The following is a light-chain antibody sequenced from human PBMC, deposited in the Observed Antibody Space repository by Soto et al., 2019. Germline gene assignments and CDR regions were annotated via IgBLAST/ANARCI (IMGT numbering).Light chain of an antibody. Sequence: DIQMTQSPSSLSESDGDRVTITCRASQRVGSYLNWYQQKPGKAPTLLIYSASELQSGVSSRFSGSGSGTDFTLTIRNLQPEDFAVYYCQQSHNTPLTFGQGTKVDIK. CDR3: QQSHNTPLT. CDR1: QRVGSY. CDR2: SAS. V-gene: IGKV1-39*01. J-gene: IGKJ1*01.